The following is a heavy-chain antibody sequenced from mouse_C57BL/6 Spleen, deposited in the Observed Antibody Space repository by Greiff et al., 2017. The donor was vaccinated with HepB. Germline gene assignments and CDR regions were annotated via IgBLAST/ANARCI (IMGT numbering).Heavy chain of an antibody. CDR3: ARRTTADY. CDR2: IYPGDGDT. D-gene: IGHD1-2*01. V-gene: IGHV1-82*01. CDR1: GYAFSSSW. Sequence: VQLQQSGPELVKPGASVKISCKASGYAFSSSWMNWVKQRPGKGLEWIGRIYPGDGDTNYNGKFKGKATLTADKSSSTAYMQLSSLTSEDSAVYFCARRTTADYWGQGTTLTVSS. J-gene: IGHJ2*01.